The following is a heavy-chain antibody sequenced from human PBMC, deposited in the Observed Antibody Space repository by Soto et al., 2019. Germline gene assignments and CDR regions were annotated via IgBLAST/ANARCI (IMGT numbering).Heavy chain of an antibody. J-gene: IGHJ6*02. Sequence: QEQLVESGGGVVQPGRSLRLSCAASGITFNRNGMHWVRQAPGKGLEWVAVIWYDGSKTAYSDSVKGRFTISRDNAKNTLYLQMNRVRAADTAIYYCARDRSAGDYVYYGMDVWGQGTTVTVSS. V-gene: IGHV3-33*01. CDR3: ARDRSAGDYVYYGMDV. CDR1: GITFNRNG. CDR2: IWYDGSKT. D-gene: IGHD1-1*01.